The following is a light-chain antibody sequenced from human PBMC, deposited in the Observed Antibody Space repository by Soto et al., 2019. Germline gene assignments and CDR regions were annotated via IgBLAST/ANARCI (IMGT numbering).Light chain of an antibody. J-gene: IGKJ3*01. CDR3: QQYGSSPFT. CDR2: GAS. V-gene: IGKV3-20*01. CDR1: QSVSSSY. Sequence: EIVLTQSPGTLSLSPGKRATLSCRASQSVSSSYLAWYQQKPSQAPRLLIYGASSRATGIPDRFSGSGSGTDFTLTISRLEPEDVAVYYCQQYGSSPFTFGPGTKVDIK.